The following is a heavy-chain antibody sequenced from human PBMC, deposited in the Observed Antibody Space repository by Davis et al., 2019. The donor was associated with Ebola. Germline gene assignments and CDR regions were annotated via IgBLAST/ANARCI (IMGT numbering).Heavy chain of an antibody. D-gene: IGHD3-10*01. Sequence: GESLKISCKGSGYSFTSYWIGWVRQMPGKGLEWMGIIYPGDSDTRYSPSFQGQVTISADKSISTAYLQWSSLKASDTAMYYCARQTYYYGSGPVGWFDPWGQGTLVTVSS. V-gene: IGHV5-51*01. CDR2: IYPGDSDT. CDR1: GYSFTSYW. CDR3: ARQTYYYGSGPVGWFDP. J-gene: IGHJ5*02.